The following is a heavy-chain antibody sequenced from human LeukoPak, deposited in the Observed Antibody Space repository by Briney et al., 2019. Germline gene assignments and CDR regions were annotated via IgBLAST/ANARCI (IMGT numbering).Heavy chain of an antibody. J-gene: IGHJ5*02. CDR3: AKGAGPPWFDP. V-gene: IGHV4-39*07. CDR1: GGSISSSSYY. D-gene: IGHD6-19*01. CDR2: IYYSGST. Sequence: SETLSLTCTVSGGSISSSSYYWDWIRQPPGKGLEWIGSIYYSGSTNYNPSLKSRVTISIDTSRNQFSMNLNSVTAADTAVYYCAKGAGPPWFDPWGQGTLVTVSS.